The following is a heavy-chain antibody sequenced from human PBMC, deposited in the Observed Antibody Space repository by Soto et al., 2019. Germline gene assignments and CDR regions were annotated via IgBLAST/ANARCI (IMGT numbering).Heavy chain of an antibody. D-gene: IGHD5-12*01. CDR2: IYYSGRP. J-gene: IGHJ3*02. CDR1: GGSISSSSYY. V-gene: IGHV4-39*01. CDR3: ARTPATRHRLDAFDI. Sequence: SETLSLTCTVSGGSISSSSYYWGWIRQPPGEGLEWIGSIYYSGRPYNNPSLKSRFTISVDTSKNQFSMKLTSVTAAATAVYYCARTPATRHRLDAFDIWGQGTMVTVSS.